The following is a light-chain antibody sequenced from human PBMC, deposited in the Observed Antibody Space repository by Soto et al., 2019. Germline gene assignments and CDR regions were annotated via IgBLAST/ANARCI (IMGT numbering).Light chain of an antibody. CDR1: QRVSNY. V-gene: IGKV3-20*01. CDR2: GAS. Sequence: EIVLTQSLGTLSLSLGERATISCRASQRVSNYLAWYHRNHDQAPKLHIYGASSRPTGIPDRFSGSGSGTDFTLSISKLESEDFAVYYCHQYGGSPQTLGQGTKVDIK. J-gene: IGKJ1*01. CDR3: HQYGGSPQT.